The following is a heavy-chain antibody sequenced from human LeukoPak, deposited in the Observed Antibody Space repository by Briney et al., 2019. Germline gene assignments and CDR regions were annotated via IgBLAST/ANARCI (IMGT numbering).Heavy chain of an antibody. D-gene: IGHD4-23*01. CDR2: IYYSGST. V-gene: IGHV4-39*01. Sequence: PSETLSLTCTVSGGSIGSHIFYWTWIRQPPGKGLEWIGSIYYSGSTYYNPSLKSRVIISADTSKNQFSLRLRSVTAADTAIYYCARRSDGGEFSDWFDPWGQGTLVTVSS. CDR1: GGSIGSHIFY. CDR3: ARRSDGGEFSDWFDP. J-gene: IGHJ5*02.